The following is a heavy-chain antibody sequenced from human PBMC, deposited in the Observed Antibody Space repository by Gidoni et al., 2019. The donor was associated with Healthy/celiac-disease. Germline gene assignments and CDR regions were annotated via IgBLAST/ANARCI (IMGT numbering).Heavy chain of an antibody. D-gene: IGHD3-10*01. CDR3: ARVYSGGSGSWFDP. J-gene: IGHJ5*02. CDR1: GGSISSSSYY. Sequence: QLQLQESGPGLVKPSETPSLTCTVSGGSISSSSYYWGWIRHPPGKGLEWIGSIYCSGSTYYNPSLKRRVTISVDTSKNQFSLKLSSVTAADTAVYYCARVYSGGSGSWFDPWGQVTLVTVSS. CDR2: IYCSGST. V-gene: IGHV4-39*07.